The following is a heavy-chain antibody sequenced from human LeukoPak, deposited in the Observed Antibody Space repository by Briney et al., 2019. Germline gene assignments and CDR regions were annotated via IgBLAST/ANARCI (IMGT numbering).Heavy chain of an antibody. CDR1: GRSISSYY. D-gene: IGHD3-22*01. Sequence: SQTLSPTYPVSGRSISSYYWSWIRQPPGNGLDWIGSMYYSGSTTYKPSLKSRVTISVDTSKNQFSLKLSSVTAADTAVYHCARHAYYYDRSGSYEAFDIWGQGTMVTVSS. V-gene: IGHV4-59*08. J-gene: IGHJ3*02. CDR2: MYYSGST. CDR3: ARHAYYYDRSGSYEAFDI.